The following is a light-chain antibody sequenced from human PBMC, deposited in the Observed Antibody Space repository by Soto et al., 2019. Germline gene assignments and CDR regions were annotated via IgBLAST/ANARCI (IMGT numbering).Light chain of an antibody. CDR2: KAS. CDR1: ESIDSW. CDR3: QQYNSYRA. V-gene: IGKV1-5*03. Sequence: DIQMTQSPSSLSASVGDRVTITCRASESIDSWLAWHQQKPGRAPKLLISKASSLESGVPSRFSGSGFGTEFTLTISSLQPDDFATYYCQQYNSYRAFGQGIKV. J-gene: IGKJ1*01.